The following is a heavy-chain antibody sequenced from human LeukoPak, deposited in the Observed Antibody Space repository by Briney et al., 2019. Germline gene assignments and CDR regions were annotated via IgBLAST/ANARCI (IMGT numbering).Heavy chain of an antibody. J-gene: IGHJ2*01. CDR1: GGTFSSYA. CDR2: IIPILGIA. Sequence: SVKVSCKASGGTFSSYAISWVRQAPGQGLEWMGRIIPILGIANYAQKFQGRVTTTADKSTSTAYMELSSLRSEDTAVYYCARDHHYLYYYGSESYFDLWGRGTLVTVSS. V-gene: IGHV1-69*04. D-gene: IGHD3-10*01. CDR3: ARDHHYLYYYGSESYFDL.